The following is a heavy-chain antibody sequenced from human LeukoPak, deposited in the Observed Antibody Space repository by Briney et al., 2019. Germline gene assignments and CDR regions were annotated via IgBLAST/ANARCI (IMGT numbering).Heavy chain of an antibody. V-gene: IGHV3-23*01. Sequence: GGSLRLSCAACGFTFSSYAMCWVRQAPGTGLEWASAISGSGGSTYYADSVKGRFTISRDNSKNTLYLQMNSLRAEDTAVYYCAKFRDIVATSPRSPVFDYWGRGTLVTVSS. CDR3: AKFRDIVATSPRSPVFDY. CDR1: GFTFSSYA. J-gene: IGHJ4*02. CDR2: ISGSGGST. D-gene: IGHD5-12*01.